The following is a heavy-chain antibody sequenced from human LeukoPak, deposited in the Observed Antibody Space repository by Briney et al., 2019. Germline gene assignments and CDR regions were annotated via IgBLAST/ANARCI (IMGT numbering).Heavy chain of an antibody. J-gene: IGHJ2*01. Sequence: SETLSLTCTVSGGSISSHYWSWIRQSPGKGLEWIGYIYYSGSTNYNPSLKSRVTISVDTSKNQFSLKLSSVTAADTAVYYCARDKGWLQPFDLWGRGTLVTVSS. D-gene: IGHD5-18*01. CDR1: GGSISSHY. CDR2: IYYSGST. V-gene: IGHV4-59*11. CDR3: ARDKGWLQPFDL.